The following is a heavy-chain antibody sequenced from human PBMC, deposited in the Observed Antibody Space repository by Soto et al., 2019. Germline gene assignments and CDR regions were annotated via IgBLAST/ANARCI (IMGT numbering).Heavy chain of an antibody. CDR1: GGTFSSYA. J-gene: IGHJ5*02. CDR3: ARVWQWLAPYNWFDP. CDR2: IIPIFGTA. Sequence: ASVKVSCKASGGTFSSYAISWVRQAPGQGLEWMGGIIPIFGTANYAQKFQGRVTITADESTSTAYMELSSLRSEDTAVYYCARVWQWLAPYNWFDPWGQGTLVTVSS. V-gene: IGHV1-69*13. D-gene: IGHD6-19*01.